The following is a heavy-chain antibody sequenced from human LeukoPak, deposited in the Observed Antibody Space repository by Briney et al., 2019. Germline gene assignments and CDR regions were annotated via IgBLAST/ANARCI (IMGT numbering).Heavy chain of an antibody. CDR3: TTFVRITMVRGVDY. CDR1: GFTFSNAW. Sequence: GGSLRLSCAASGFTFSNAWVSWVRQAPGKGLEWVGRIKSKTDGGTTDYAAPVKGRFTISRDDSKNTLYLQMNSLKTEDTAVYYCTTFVRITMVRGVDYWGQGTLVTVSS. CDR2: IKSKTDGGTT. V-gene: IGHV3-15*01. J-gene: IGHJ4*02. D-gene: IGHD3-10*01.